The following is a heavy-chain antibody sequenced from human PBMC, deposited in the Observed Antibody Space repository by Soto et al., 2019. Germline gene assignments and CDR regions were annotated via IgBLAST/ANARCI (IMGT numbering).Heavy chain of an antibody. CDR2: INHSGST. CDR3: ARAWKYSSSSGGGNRYYYMDV. V-gene: IGHV4-34*01. J-gene: IGHJ6*03. D-gene: IGHD6-6*01. CDR1: GGSFSGYY. Sequence: SETLSLTCAVYGGSFSGYYWSWIRQPPGKGLEWIGEINHSGSTNYNPSLKSRVTISVDTSKNQFSLKLSSVTAADTAVYYCARAWKYSSSSGGGNRYYYMDVWGKGTTVTVSS.